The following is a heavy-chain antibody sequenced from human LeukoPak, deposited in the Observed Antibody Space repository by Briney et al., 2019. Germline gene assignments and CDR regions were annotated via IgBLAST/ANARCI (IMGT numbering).Heavy chain of an antibody. V-gene: IGHV4-59*08. CDR1: GGSISSYY. J-gene: IGHJ5*02. CDR3: ARASPVDTAMVEA. Sequence: SETLSLTCTVSGGSISSYYWSLIRQPPGKGLEWIGYIYYSGSTNYNPSLKSRVTISVDTSKNQFSLKLSSVTAADTAVYYCARASPVDTAMVEAWGQGTLVTVSS. CDR2: IYYSGST. D-gene: IGHD5-18*01.